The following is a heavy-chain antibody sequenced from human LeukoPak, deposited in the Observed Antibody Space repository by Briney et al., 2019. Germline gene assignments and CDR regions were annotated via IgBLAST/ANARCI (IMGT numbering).Heavy chain of an antibody. CDR3: ARYGPFDS. V-gene: IGHV3-30-3*01. CDR1: GFTFNNYD. D-gene: IGHD3-10*01. CDR2: ISNDGSNK. Sequence: GRSLRLSCAASGFTFNNYDMHWVRQGPGKGLEWVAVISNDGSNKYYADSVKGRFTVSRDNSKNTLFLQMNSLRDEDTAVYYCARYGPFDSWGQGTLVTVSS. J-gene: IGHJ4*02.